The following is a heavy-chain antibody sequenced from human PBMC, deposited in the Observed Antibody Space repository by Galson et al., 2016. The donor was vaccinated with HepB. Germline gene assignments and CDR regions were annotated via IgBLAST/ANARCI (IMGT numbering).Heavy chain of an antibody. J-gene: IGHJ5*02. V-gene: IGHV4-31*03. D-gene: IGHD1-1*01. CDR2: IYNSGRT. Sequence: TLSLTCTVSGGSISSGGYYWSWIRQHPGKGLEWIGYIYNSGRTYYNPSLKRRVTISVDTAKNQFSLKLNSVTAADTAVYYCARDIRREGTSRHSCFDPWGQGTLVTVSS. CDR1: GGSISSGGYY. CDR3: ARDIRREGTSRHSCFDP.